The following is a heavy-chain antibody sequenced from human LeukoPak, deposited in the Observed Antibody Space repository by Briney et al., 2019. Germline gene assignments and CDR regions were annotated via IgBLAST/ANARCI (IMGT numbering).Heavy chain of an antibody. CDR2: INPNSGGT. J-gene: IGHJ3*02. Sequence: ASVKVSCKASGYTFTGYYMHWVRQAPGQGLEWMGWINPNSGGTNYAQKFQGRVSMTRDTSISTAYMELSRLRSDDTAVYYCARDGGATKEDAFDIWGQGTMVTVSS. CDR1: GYTFTGYY. V-gene: IGHV1-2*02. CDR3: ARDGGATKEDAFDI. D-gene: IGHD5-12*01.